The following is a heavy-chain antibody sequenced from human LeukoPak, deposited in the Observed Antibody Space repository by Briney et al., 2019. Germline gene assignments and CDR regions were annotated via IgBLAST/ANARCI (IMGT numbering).Heavy chain of an antibody. CDR3: ARVRDDSGYDAFDI. CDR2: IIPIFGTS. D-gene: IGHD5-12*01. CDR1: GGTFSSYA. Sequence: SVKVSCKASGGTFSSYAISWVRQAPGQGLEWMGGIIPIFGTSNYAQNFQGRVTITADKSTSTAYMELSSLRSEDTAVYYCARVRDDSGYDAFDIWGQGTMVTVSS. V-gene: IGHV1-69*06. J-gene: IGHJ3*02.